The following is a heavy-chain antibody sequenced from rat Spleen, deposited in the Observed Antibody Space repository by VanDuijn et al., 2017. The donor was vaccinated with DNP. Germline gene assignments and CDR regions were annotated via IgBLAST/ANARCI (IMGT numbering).Heavy chain of an antibody. CDR1: GFTFSDYY. V-gene: IGHV5-7*01. CDR3: ARSDYFDY. CDR2: ISYNGGTP. J-gene: IGHJ2*01. Sequence: EVLLVESDGGLVQPGRSLKLSCAVSGFTFSDYYMAWVRQAPAKGLEWVATISYNGGTPYYRDSVKGRFTISRDNAQSTLYLQMDSLRSEDTATYYCARSDYFDYWGQGVMVTVSS.